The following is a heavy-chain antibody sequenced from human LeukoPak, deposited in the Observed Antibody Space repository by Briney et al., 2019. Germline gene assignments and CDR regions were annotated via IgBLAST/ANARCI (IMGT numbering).Heavy chain of an antibody. J-gene: IGHJ4*02. V-gene: IGHV4-59*01. CDR3: ASTFQGNFDY. Sequence: KSSETLSLTCSVSGGSISSYYRNWIRQPPGKGLEWIGYIYYSGSTKYNPSLKSRVTISVDTSKNQFSLKLSSVTAADTAVYYCASTFQGNFDYWGQGTLVTVSS. CDR1: GGSISSYY. CDR2: IYYSGST. D-gene: IGHD2/OR15-2a*01.